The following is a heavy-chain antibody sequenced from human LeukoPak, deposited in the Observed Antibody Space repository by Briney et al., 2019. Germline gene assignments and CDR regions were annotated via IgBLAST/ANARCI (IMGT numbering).Heavy chain of an antibody. J-gene: IGHJ5*02. D-gene: IGHD6-19*01. CDR2: INHSGST. Sequence: PSETLSLTCAVYGGSFSGYYWSWIRQPPGKGLEWIGEINHSGSTNYNPSLKSRVTISVDTSKNQFSLKLSSVTAADTAVYYCARVGDSIAVARFDPWGQGTLDTVSS. CDR3: ARVGDSIAVARFDP. V-gene: IGHV4-34*01. CDR1: GGSFSGYY.